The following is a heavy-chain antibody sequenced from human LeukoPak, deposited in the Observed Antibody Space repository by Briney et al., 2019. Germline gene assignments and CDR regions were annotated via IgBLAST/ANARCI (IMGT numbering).Heavy chain of an antibody. CDR2: MNSAGTTI. CDR1: GFTISGFW. D-gene: IGHD1-1*01. CDR3: IREVQVRASASLGL. Sequence: GGSLRLSCAASGFTISGFWMHWVRQVPGEGLVWAARMNSAGTTINYADSVKGRFTISRDNVRNTLHLQMNNLSLEDTAVYFCIREVQVRASASLGLWGRGTLVTVS. J-gene: IGHJ4*01. V-gene: IGHV3-74*01.